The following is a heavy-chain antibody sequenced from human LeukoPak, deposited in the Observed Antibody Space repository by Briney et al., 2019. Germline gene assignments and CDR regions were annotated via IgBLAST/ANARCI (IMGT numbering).Heavy chain of an antibody. CDR2: ISDDGSNE. CDR3: ARDFQSSY. CDR1: GFTFSSYA. V-gene: IGHV3-30*04. Sequence: GRSLRLSCAASGFTFSSYAMYWVRQAPGKGLEWVAVISDDGSNEYNADSVKGRFTISRDNSKNSLYLQMNSLRAEDTAVYYCARDFQSSYWGQGTLVTVSS. J-gene: IGHJ4*02.